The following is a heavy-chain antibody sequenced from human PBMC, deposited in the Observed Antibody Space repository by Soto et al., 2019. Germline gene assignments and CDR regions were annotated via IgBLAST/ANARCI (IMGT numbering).Heavy chain of an antibody. Sequence: PSETLSLTCTFSGGSISSGSYYWGWIRQPPGKGLEWIGTIDYSGSTYYNPSLKSRVTISVDTSKNQFSLKLSSVTAADTAVYYCATQDYYDSSGIWLDWFDPWGQGTLVTVSS. D-gene: IGHD3-22*01. CDR1: GGSISSGSYY. J-gene: IGHJ5*02. CDR3: ATQDYYDSSGIWLDWFDP. CDR2: IDYSGST. V-gene: IGHV4-39*01.